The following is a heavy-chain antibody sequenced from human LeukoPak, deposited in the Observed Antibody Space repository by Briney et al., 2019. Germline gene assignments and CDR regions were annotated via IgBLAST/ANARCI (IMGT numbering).Heavy chain of an antibody. Sequence: GGSLRLSCAASGFAFSSYVMHWVRQAPGKGLEWVAIISYDGSNEYYADSVKGRFTISRDNSKNTLYLLMNSLRAEDTAVYYCASENDAFDIWGPGTVVTVSS. CDR1: GFAFSSYV. J-gene: IGHJ3*02. V-gene: IGHV3-30*04. CDR2: ISYDGSNE. CDR3: ASENDAFDI.